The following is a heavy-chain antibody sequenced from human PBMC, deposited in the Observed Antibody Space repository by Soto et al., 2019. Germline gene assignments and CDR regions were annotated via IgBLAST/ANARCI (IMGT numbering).Heavy chain of an antibody. Sequence: PGGSLRLSCAASGFTFSDAWMIWCRQSPGKGFDWVGRIKSKSDGGTTEYAAPVRGRFTISRDDSKNTLYLQMNSLKTEDTAVYYCTTDLWRIAVVVGSTGYFNPWGQGTPVTVSS. CDR1: GFTFSDAW. V-gene: IGHV3-15*01. CDR3: TTDLWRIAVVVGSTGYFNP. J-gene: IGHJ5*02. D-gene: IGHD2-15*01. CDR2: IKSKSDGGTT.